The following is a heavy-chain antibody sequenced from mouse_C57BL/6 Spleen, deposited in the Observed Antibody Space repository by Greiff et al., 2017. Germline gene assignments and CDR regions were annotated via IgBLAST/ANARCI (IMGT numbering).Heavy chain of an antibody. V-gene: IGHV1-55*01. J-gene: IGHJ1*03. CDR3: AREVYYYGSSYYWYFDV. D-gene: IGHD1-1*01. CDR2: IYPGSGST. CDR1: GYTFTSYW. Sequence: VQLQQPGAELVKPGASVKMSCKASGYTFTSYWITWVKQRPGQGLEWIGDIYPGSGSTNYNEKFKSKATLTVDTSSSTAYMQLSSLTSEDSAVYYCAREVYYYGSSYYWYFDVWGTGTTVTVSS.